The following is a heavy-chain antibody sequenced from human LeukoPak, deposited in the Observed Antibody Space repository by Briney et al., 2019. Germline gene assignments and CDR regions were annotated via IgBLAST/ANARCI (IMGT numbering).Heavy chain of an antibody. CDR3: ARTMGFDYYDSSGYYFNWFDP. V-gene: IGHV1-18*01. D-gene: IGHD3-22*01. Sequence: ASVKVSCKASGYTFTSYGISRVRQAPGQGLEWMGWISAYNGNTNYAQKLQGRVTMTTDTSTSTAYMELRSLRSDDTAVYYCARTMGFDYYDSSGYYFNWFDPWGQGTLVTVSS. J-gene: IGHJ5*02. CDR2: ISAYNGNT. CDR1: GYTFTSYG.